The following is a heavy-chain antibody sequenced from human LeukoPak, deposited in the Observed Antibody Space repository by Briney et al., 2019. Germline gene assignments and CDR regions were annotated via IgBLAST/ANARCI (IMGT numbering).Heavy chain of an antibody. CDR2: INPNGGGT. Sequence: GASVKVSCKAPGYTFTGYYMHWVRQAPGQGLEWMGRINPNGGGTNYAQKFQGRVTMTSDTSISTAYMELSRLRSDDTAVYYCARERKITIFGVACDYWGQGTLVTVSS. V-gene: IGHV1-2*06. J-gene: IGHJ4*02. D-gene: IGHD3-3*01. CDR1: GYTFTGYY. CDR3: ARERKITIFGVACDY.